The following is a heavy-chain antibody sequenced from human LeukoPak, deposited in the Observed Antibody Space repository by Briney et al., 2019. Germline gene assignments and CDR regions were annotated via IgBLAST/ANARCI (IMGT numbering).Heavy chain of an antibody. V-gene: IGHV4-39*07. CDR3: ARDVRGSYWDLSTGFYNWFDP. J-gene: IGHJ5*02. CDR2: IYYSGST. D-gene: IGHD1-26*01. CDR1: GGSISSSSYY. Sequence: SETLSLTCTVSGGSISSSSYYWGWIRQPPGKGLEWIGSIYYSGSTFYNPSLKSRVTISVDTSKNQLSLKLSSVTAADTAVYYCARDVRGSYWDLSTGFYNWFDPWGQGTLVTVSS.